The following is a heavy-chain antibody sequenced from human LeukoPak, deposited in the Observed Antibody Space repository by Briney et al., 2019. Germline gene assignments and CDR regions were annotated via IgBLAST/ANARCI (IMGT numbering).Heavy chain of an antibody. J-gene: IGHJ5*01. V-gene: IGHV3-74*03. CDR3: AREKGSSNYDS. Sequence: GGSLRLSSAASGFTFNTYWIHWVRQVPGKGLVWVSRINGDGSSTAYADSVKGRFTVSRDNAKNTLYLQMNSLRAEDTAVYYCAREKGSSNYDSWGQGTLVTVSS. D-gene: IGHD4-11*01. CDR1: GFTFNTYW. CDR2: INGDGSST.